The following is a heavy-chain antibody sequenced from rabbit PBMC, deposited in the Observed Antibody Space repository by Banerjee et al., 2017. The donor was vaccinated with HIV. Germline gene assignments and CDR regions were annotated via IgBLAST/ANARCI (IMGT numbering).Heavy chain of an antibody. CDR1: GFSFSVDYY. CDR2: INAGSGTT. Sequence: QEQLVESGGGLVKPEGSLTLTCTASGFSFSVDYYMCWIRQAPGKGLEVIACINAGSGTTYYPSWAKGRFTISRSLSLNTVDLKMTSLTVADTATHFCARDYGGYSTYYLWGQGTLVTVS. J-gene: IGHJ6*01. V-gene: IGHV1S43*01. D-gene: IGHD1-1*01. CDR3: ARDYGGYSTYYL.